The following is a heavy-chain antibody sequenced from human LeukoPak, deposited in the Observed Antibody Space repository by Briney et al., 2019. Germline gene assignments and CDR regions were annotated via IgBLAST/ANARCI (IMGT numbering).Heavy chain of an antibody. D-gene: IGHD3-3*01. J-gene: IGHJ4*02. V-gene: IGHV5-51*01. CDR1: GYSFSDYW. Sequence: GESLKISCNGSGYSFSDYWIGWAGQMPGKGLEWMGIIYSGDSATTYNPSFQGQVTISADKSISTAYLQWSSLKASDTAIYYCARHRGSGYYDYWGQGTLVTVSS. CDR2: IYSGDSAT. CDR3: ARHRGSGYYDY.